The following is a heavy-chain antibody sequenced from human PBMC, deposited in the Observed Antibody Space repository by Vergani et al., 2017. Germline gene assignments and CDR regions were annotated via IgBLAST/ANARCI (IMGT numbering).Heavy chain of an antibody. Sequence: EVQLVESGGGLVKPGGSLRLSCAASGFTFSSYWMSWVRQAPGKGLEWVANIKQDGSNKYYADSVKGRFTISRDNSKNTLYLQMNSLRAEDTAVYYCARDAEWLLYYFDYWGQGTLVTVSS. D-gene: IGHD3-3*01. CDR1: GFTFSSYW. J-gene: IGHJ4*02. CDR2: IKQDGSNK. CDR3: ARDAEWLLYYFDY. V-gene: IGHV3-7*01.